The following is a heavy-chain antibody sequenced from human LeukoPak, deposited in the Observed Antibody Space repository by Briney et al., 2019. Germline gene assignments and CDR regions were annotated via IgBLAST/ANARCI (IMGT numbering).Heavy chain of an antibody. D-gene: IGHD3-10*01. V-gene: IGHV1-69*05. Sequence: SVKVSCKASGGTFSSYAISWVRQAPGQGLEWMGRIIPIFGTANYAQKFQGRVTITTDESTSTAYMELSSLRFEDTAVYYCARDVRVRGVIITGDNWFDPWGQGTLVTVSS. CDR2: IIPIFGTA. CDR3: ARDVRVRGVIITGDNWFDP. CDR1: GGTFSSYA. J-gene: IGHJ5*02.